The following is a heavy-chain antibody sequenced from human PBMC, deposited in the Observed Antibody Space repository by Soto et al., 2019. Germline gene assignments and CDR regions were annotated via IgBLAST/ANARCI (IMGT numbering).Heavy chain of an antibody. CDR1: GGSISSSTYY. D-gene: IGHD4-17*01. CDR3: ANSYGDYVSY. CDR2: IYYSGST. Sequence: QLQLQESGPGLVKPSETLSLTCTVSGGSISSSTYYWGWIRQPPGKGLEWIGSIYYSGSTYYNPSLKSRVTISVDTSKNHSSLKLGSVTAADTAVYYCANSYGDYVSYSGQGNLATVS. V-gene: IGHV4-39*02. J-gene: IGHJ4*02.